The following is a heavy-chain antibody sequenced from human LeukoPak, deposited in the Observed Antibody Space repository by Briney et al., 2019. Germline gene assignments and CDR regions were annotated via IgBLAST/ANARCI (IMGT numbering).Heavy chain of an antibody. J-gene: IGHJ4*02. D-gene: IGHD6-19*01. CDR2: ISAYNGNT. V-gene: IGHV1-18*01. CDR1: GYTFTSYG. Sequence: GASVKVSCKASGYTFTSYGISWVRQAPGQGLEWMGWISAYNGNTNYAQKLQGRVTMTTDTSTSTAYMELRSLRSDDTAVYYCARDGAVAGRRNWGPFDYWGQGTLVTVSS. CDR3: ARDGAVAGRRNWGPFDY.